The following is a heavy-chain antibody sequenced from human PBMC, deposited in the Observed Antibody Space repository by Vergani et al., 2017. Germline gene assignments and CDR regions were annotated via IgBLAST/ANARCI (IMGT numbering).Heavy chain of an antibody. V-gene: IGHV4-39*07. CDR3: AAERVSSSSSVFDY. CDR1: GGSISSSSYY. CDR2: IYYSGST. D-gene: IGHD6-6*01. J-gene: IGHJ4*02. Sequence: QLQLQESGPGLVKPSETLSLTCTVSGGSISSSSYYWGWLRQPPGKGLGWIGSIYYSGSTYYNPSLKSRVTISVDTSKNQFSLKLSAVTAAATAVYYCAAERVSSSSSVFDYWGQGTLVTVSS.